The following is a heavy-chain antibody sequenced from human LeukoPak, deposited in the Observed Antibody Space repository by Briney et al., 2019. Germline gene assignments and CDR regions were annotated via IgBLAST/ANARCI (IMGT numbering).Heavy chain of an antibody. V-gene: IGHV1-2*06. J-gene: IGHJ4*02. CDR3: ARGSRYSSGWHIGY. CDR2: INPNSGGT. D-gene: IGHD6-19*01. CDR1: GYTFTGYY. Sequence: ASVKVSCKASGYTFTGYYMHWVRQAPGQGLEWMGRINPNSGGTNYAQKFQGRVTMTRDTSISTAYMELRRLRSDDTAVYYCARGSRYSSGWHIGYWGQGTLVTVSS.